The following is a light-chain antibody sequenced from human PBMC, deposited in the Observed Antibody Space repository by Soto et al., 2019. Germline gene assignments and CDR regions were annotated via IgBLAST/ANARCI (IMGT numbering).Light chain of an antibody. CDR3: QQYYSNQWT. CDR2: WAS. CDR1: QSILYSSNNKNC. V-gene: IGKV4-1*01. J-gene: IGKJ1*01. Sequence: DIVMTQSPDSLAVSLGERATINCKSSQSILYSSNNKNCLGWYQQKPGQPPKLLIYWASTRESGVPDRFSGSGSGPDFSLTISSLQAEDVAVYYCQQYYSNQWTFGQGTKVEIK.